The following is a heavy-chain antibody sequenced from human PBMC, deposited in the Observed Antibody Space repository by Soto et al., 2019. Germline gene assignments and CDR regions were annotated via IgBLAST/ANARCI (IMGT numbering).Heavy chain of an antibody. CDR3: ARDQVAVAGTFDY. V-gene: IGHV3-48*01. D-gene: IGHD6-19*01. J-gene: IGHJ4*02. CDR2: ISSSSSTI. Sequence: EVQLVESGGGLVQPGGSLRLSCAASGFTFSSYSMNWVRQAPGKGLEWVSYISSSSSTIYYADSVKGRFTISRDNAKNSLYLQMNSLRAEDTAVYYCARDQVAVAGTFDYWGQGTLVTVSS. CDR1: GFTFSSYS.